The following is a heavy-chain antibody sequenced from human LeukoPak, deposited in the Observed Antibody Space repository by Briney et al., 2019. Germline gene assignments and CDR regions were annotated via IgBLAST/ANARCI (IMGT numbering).Heavy chain of an antibody. CDR1: GFTFSSCA. V-gene: IGHV3-23*01. CDR2: IISTGGST. Sequence: GGSLRLSCAASGFTFSSCAMSWVRQAPGKGLEWVSGIISTGGSTYYADSVKGRFAISRDNSKSTLSLQMDSLRAEDTAVYYCAKGYSSGWRTYFDYWGQGTLVTVSS. CDR3: AKGYSSGWRTYFDY. J-gene: IGHJ4*02. D-gene: IGHD6-19*01.